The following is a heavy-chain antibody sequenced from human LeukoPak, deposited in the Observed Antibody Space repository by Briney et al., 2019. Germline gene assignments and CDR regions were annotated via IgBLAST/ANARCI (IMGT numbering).Heavy chain of an antibody. D-gene: IGHD3-10*01. V-gene: IGHV1-69*01. CDR1: GDTFSSHS. J-gene: IGHJ4*02. CDR3: ARPRGSRNYFSGDY. CDR2: IIPTLGTT. Sequence: SVKVSCKASGDTFSSHSISWVRQAPGQGLEWMGGIIPTLGTTKYARKFQGRVTITADESTSTAYMELSSLRSEDTAVSSCARPRGSRNYFSGDYWGEGTLVTVSS.